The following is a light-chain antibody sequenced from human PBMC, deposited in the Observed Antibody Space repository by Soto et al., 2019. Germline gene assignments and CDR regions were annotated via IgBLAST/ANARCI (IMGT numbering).Light chain of an antibody. CDR2: DAS. CDR1: QSIRSY. J-gene: IGKJ4*01. V-gene: IGKV1-39*01. CDR3: QQSNSSPPT. Sequence: DIQLTQTPSSLSASVGDKVTITCRASQSIRSYLNWVQQKPGKAPKLLIYDASSLQTGVPSRFSGSGSGTDFTLTISSLQPEDFATYFCQQSNSSPPTFGGGTKVDI.